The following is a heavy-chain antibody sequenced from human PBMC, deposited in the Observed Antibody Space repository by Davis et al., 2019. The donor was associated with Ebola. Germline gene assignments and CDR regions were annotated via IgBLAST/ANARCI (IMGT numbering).Heavy chain of an antibody. Sequence: GESLKISCKGSGYSFTSYWIGWVRQMPGKGLEWMGIIYPGDSDTRYSPSFQGQVTISADKSISTAYLQWSSLKASDTAMYSCAREGDCTNGVCPDAFDIWGQGTMVTVSS. CDR2: IYPGDSDT. D-gene: IGHD2-8*01. J-gene: IGHJ3*02. CDR3: AREGDCTNGVCPDAFDI. CDR1: GYSFTSYW. V-gene: IGHV5-51*01.